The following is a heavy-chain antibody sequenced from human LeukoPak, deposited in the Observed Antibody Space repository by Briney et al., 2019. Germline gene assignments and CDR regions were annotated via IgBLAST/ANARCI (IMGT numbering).Heavy chain of an antibody. J-gene: IGHJ3*02. CDR1: GFTFSSYA. D-gene: IGHD6-13*01. Sequence: GGSLRLSCAASGFTFSSYAMSWVRQAPGKGLEWVSAISGSGGSTYYADSVKGRFTISSDNSKNTLYPQMNSLRAEDTAVYYCAKDKSSGYSSSWYSAFDIWGQGTMVTVSS. CDR2: ISGSGGST. V-gene: IGHV3-23*01. CDR3: AKDKSSGYSSSWYSAFDI.